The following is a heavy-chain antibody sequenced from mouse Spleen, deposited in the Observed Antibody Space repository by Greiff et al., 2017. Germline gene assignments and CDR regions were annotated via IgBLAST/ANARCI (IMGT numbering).Heavy chain of an antibody. J-gene: IGHJ3*01. Sequence: EVQLMESGGGLVKPGGSLKLSCAASGFTFSSYSMSWVRQTPEKRLEWVATISSDGSYTYYPDSVKGRFTISRDNAKNTLYLQLSSLRSEDTAMYYCARKNYSNPAWFAYWGQGTPVTGSA. CDR1: GFTFSSYS. D-gene: IGHD2-5*01. V-gene: IGHV5-9-3*01. CDR2: ISSDGSYT. CDR3: ARKNYSNPAWFAY.